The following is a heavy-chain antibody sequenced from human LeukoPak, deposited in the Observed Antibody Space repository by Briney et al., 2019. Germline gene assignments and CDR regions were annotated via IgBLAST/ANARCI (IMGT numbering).Heavy chain of an antibody. J-gene: IGHJ4*02. D-gene: IGHD6-19*01. Sequence: GGSLRLPCAASGFTFSGYAMSWVRQAPGKGLEWVSTISGSGSITYYADSVKGRFTISRDNSKNTLYLQMNSLRAEDTAVYYCAKGRSGWHPIDHWGQGTLVTVSS. CDR2: ISGSGSIT. V-gene: IGHV3-23*01. CDR3: AKGRSGWHPIDH. CDR1: GFTFSGYA.